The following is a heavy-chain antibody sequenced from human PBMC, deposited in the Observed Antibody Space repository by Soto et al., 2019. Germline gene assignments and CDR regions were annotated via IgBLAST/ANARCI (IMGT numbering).Heavy chain of an antibody. D-gene: IGHD4-17*01. CDR2: ISTSGGTT. Sequence: EVQLLESGGGLVQPGGSLRLSCSASGFTFSVYAMGWVRQAPGKGLEWVSTISTSGGTTYYADSVKGRFTISRDNSKNTRFLQMNSLRAEDTAVYYCAKLSSGDPPDYWGQGTLVTVSS. CDR1: GFTFSVYA. CDR3: AKLSSGDPPDY. V-gene: IGHV3-23*01. J-gene: IGHJ4*02.